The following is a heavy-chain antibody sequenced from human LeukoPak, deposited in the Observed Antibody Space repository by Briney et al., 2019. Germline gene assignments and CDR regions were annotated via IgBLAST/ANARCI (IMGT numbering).Heavy chain of an antibody. Sequence: GESLKISCKASGYSFASYWIGWVRQMSGKGLKWMAIIHPNDGSSIYSPSFEGQVTISADKSINTAYLEWSTLKASDTAIYYCARHNNWAFDYWDRGTLLTVSS. J-gene: IGHJ4*02. CDR2: IHPNDGSS. CDR1: GYSFASYW. CDR3: ARHNNWAFDY. V-gene: IGHV5-51*01. D-gene: IGHD2/OR15-2a*01.